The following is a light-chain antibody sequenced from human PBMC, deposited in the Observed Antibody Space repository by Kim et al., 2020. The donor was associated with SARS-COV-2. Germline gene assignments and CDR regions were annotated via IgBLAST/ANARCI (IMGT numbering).Light chain of an antibody. V-gene: IGKV3-15*01. CDR3: QQYNDWPWT. CDR1: QSISTY. CDR2: DAS. Sequence: EIVLTQSPATLSVSPGESATLSCRASQSISTYLAWYQQKPGQAPRLLIYDASNRATGIPARFSGGGSGTEFTLTISSLQSEDFAVYYCQQYNDWPWTFGQGTKVDIK. J-gene: IGKJ1*01.